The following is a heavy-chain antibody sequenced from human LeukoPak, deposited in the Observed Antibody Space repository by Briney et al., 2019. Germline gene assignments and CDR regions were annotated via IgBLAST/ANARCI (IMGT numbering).Heavy chain of an antibody. D-gene: IGHD3-10*02. CDR2: IGSDNNR. CDR1: GFTFRASV. CDR3: ARDLHYYVGMDV. V-gene: IGHV3-23*01. Sequence: GRPLRLSCEASGFTFRASVMTWGPQAPRRGREWGSSIGSDNNRHYSESVKGRFAISRDNSKSMLFLQLNSLRAEDTALYYCARDLHYYVGMDVWGQGTTVTVSS. J-gene: IGHJ6*02.